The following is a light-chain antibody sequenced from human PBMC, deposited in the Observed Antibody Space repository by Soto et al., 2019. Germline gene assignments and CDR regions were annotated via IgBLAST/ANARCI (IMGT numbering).Light chain of an antibody. CDR1: QSLGGNY. J-gene: IGKJ5*01. V-gene: IGKV3-20*01. Sequence: ESVLTQSPGTLSLSRGDRATLCCRGSQSLGGNYLAWYQEKPGQAPSLLMSGASSRATGIPDRFSGSGSETDFTLTISRLEPEDFALYYCQHYQVGQPIAFGRGTRLEIK. CDR2: GAS. CDR3: QHYQVGQPIA.